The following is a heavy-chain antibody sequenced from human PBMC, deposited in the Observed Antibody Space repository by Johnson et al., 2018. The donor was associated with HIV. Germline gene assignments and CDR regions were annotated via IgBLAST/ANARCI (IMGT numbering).Heavy chain of an antibody. D-gene: IGHD2-2*01. Sequence: MQLVESGGGLVQPGGSLRLSCAASGFTFSNAWMSWVRQAPGKGLEWVGRIKSKTDGGTTDYAAPVKGRFTISRDDSKNTLYLQLSSLRTEDTAVFYCARGGVVHDAFDMWGQGTMVTVSS. V-gene: IGHV3-15*01. CDR2: IKSKTDGGTT. CDR3: ARGGVVHDAFDM. CDR1: GFTFSNAW. J-gene: IGHJ3*02.